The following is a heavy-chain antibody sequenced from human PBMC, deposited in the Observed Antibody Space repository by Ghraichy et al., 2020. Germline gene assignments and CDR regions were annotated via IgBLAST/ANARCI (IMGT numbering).Heavy chain of an antibody. D-gene: IGHD3-22*01. CDR2: ISYDGSNK. CDR1: GFTFSSYG. V-gene: IGHV3-30*18. CDR3: AKDYYDSSGYYYVGY. Sequence: GGSLRLSCAASGFTFSSYGMHWVRQAPGKGLEWVAVISYDGSNKYYADSVKGRFTISRDNSKNTLYLQMNSLRAEDTAVYYCAKDYYDSSGYYYVGYWGQGTLVTVSS. J-gene: IGHJ4*02.